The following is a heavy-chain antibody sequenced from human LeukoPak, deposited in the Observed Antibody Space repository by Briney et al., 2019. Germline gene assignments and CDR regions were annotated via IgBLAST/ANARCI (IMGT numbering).Heavy chain of an antibody. V-gene: IGHV3-15*01. D-gene: IGHD4-11*01. CDR1: RFSFSDAW. J-gene: IGHJ4*02. Sequence: GGFLRLSCAASRFSFSDAWMSWVRQAPGKGLEWVGHINRKSDGGTSDYAAPVKGRFTSPRDDSKNTLYLQMNSLKTEDTAVYYCTTVLTTPYDYWGQGTLVTVSS. CDR3: TTVLTTPYDY. CDR2: INRKSDGGTS.